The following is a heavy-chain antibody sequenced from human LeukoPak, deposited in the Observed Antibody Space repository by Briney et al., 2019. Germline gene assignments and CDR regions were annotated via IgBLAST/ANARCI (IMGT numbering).Heavy chain of an antibody. CDR2: ISSSSSPI. Sequence: QPGGSLRLSCVASGFTFSSYSMNWVRQAPGKGLEWVSYISSSSSPIYYTDSVKGRFTISRDNAKNSLYLQMNSLRAEDTAVYYCARDLSGYEARGFYFDYWGQGALVTVFS. D-gene: IGHD3-22*01. V-gene: IGHV3-48*04. J-gene: IGHJ4*02. CDR3: ARDLSGYEARGFYFDY. CDR1: GFTFSSYS.